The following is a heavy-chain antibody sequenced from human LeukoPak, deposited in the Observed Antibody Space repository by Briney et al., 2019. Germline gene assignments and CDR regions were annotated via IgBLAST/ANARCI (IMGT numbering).Heavy chain of an antibody. CDR2: ISYDGSNK. CDR1: GFTFSSYG. V-gene: IGHV3-30*03. J-gene: IGHJ6*02. CDR3: ARAGRPIVVVTGYYYYYYGMDV. Sequence: GGSLRLSCAASGFTFSSYGMHWVRQAPGKGLEWVAVISYDGSNKYYADSVKGRFTISRDNSKNTLYLQMNSLRSEDTAVYYCARAGRPIVVVTGYYYYYYGMDVWGQGTTVTVSS. D-gene: IGHD2-21*02.